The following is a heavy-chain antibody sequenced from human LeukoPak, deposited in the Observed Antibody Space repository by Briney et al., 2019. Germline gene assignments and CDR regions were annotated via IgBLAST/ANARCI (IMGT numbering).Heavy chain of an antibody. CDR3: ARDPKGPDDYVPDY. D-gene: IGHD4-17*01. J-gene: IGHJ4*02. V-gene: IGHV3-21*01. Sequence: GGSLRLSCAASGFTFSSYSMNWVRQAPGEGLEWVSSISSSSSYIYYADSVKGRFTISRDNAKNSLYLQMNSLRAEDTAVYYCARDPKGPDDYVPDYWGQGTLVTVSS. CDR2: ISSSSSYI. CDR1: GFTFSSYS.